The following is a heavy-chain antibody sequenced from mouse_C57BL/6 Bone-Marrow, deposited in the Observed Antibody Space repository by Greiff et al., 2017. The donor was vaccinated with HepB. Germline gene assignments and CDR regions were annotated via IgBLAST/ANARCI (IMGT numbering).Heavy chain of an antibody. J-gene: IGHJ2*01. CDR2: ISDGGSYT. V-gene: IGHV5-4*01. CDR3: ARDRYDEEDFDY. CDR1: GFTFSSYA. D-gene: IGHD2-14*01. Sequence: EVHLVESGGGLVKPGGSLKLSCAASGFTFSSYAMSWVRQTPEKRLEWVATISDGGSYTYYPDNVKGRFTISRDNAKNNLYLQMSHLKSEDTAMYYCARDRYDEEDFDYWGQGTTLTVSS.